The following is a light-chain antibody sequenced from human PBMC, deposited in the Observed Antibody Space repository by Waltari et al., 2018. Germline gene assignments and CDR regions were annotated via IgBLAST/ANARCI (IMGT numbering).Light chain of an antibody. CDR2: GAS. CDR1: QSRNTN. V-gene: IGKV3-15*01. CDR3: KQYSLLPQT. Sequence: IVMTQSPDPLSVSPGDRATLSCRAHQSRNTNLAWYQQKPGQPPRLLVYGASTRATGTPARFSGSGSGTDFTLIISGLQSEDFALYYCKQYSLLPQTFGQGTKVEI. J-gene: IGKJ1*01.